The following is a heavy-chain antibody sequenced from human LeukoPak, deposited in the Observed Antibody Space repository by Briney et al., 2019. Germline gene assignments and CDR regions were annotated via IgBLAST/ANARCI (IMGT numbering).Heavy chain of an antibody. J-gene: IGHJ4*02. CDR3: ARLDYGSGSYYDDY. CDR2: ISSSSSYI. CDR1: GFTFSSYS. V-gene: IGHV3-21*01. D-gene: IGHD3-10*01. Sequence: GGSLRLSCAASGFTFSSYSMNWVRQAPGKGLEWVSFISSSSSYIYYADSVKGRFTISRDNAKNSLYLQMNSLRAEDTAVLYCARLDYGSGSYYDDYWGQGTLVTVSS.